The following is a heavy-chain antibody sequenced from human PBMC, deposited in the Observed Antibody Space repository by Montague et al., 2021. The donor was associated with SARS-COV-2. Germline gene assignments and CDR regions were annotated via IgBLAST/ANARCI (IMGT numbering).Heavy chain of an antibody. CDR3: ARGRTVTTFYYYYGMDV. CDR2: IIHSGST. CDR1: GGSFSGYY. Sequence: SETLSLTCAVYGGSFSGYYWSWIRQPPGKGLEWIGEIIHSGSTNXXPSLKSRVTISVDTSKNQFSLKLSSVTAADTAVYYCARGRTVTTFYYYYGMDVWGQGTTVTVSS. V-gene: IGHV4-34*01. J-gene: IGHJ6*02. D-gene: IGHD4-17*01.